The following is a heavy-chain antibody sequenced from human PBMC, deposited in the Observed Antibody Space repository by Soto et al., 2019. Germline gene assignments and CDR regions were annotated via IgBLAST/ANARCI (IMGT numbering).Heavy chain of an antibody. D-gene: IGHD2-15*01. CDR2: IYYSGST. CDR1: GGSISRYY. J-gene: IGHJ4*02. CDR3: ARGRYCSGGSCYDY. Sequence: PSETLSLTCTVSGGSISRYYWSWIRQPPGKGLEWIGYIYYSGSTNYNPSLKSRVTISVDTSKNQFSLKLSSMTAADTAVYYCARGRYCSGGSCYDYWGQGTLVTVSS. V-gene: IGHV4-59*01.